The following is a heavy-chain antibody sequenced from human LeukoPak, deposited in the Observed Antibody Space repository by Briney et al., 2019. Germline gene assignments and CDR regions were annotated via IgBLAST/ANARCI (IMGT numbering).Heavy chain of an antibody. CDR1: GGSISSGSYY. D-gene: IGHD3-22*01. Sequence: SETLSLTCSVSGGSISSGSYYWSWIRQPAGKGLEWIGRIYGSGRTNYNPSLESRVTISIDTSKNQFSLRLSSVTAADTAVYYCARGLDRSGYQYKGFDPWGQGTLVIVSP. CDR2: IYGSGRT. V-gene: IGHV4-61*02. CDR3: ARGLDRSGYQYKGFDP. J-gene: IGHJ5*02.